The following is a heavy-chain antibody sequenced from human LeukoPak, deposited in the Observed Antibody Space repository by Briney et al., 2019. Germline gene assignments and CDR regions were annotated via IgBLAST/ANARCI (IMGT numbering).Heavy chain of an antibody. V-gene: IGHV1-2*02. CDR1: GYTFTGYY. D-gene: IGHD5-12*01. Sequence: ASVKVSCKASGYTFTGYYMHWVRQAPGQGLEWMGWINPNSGGTNYAQKFQGRVTMTRDTSISTAHMELSRLRSDDTAVYYCAVSRGIVATAPYDAFDIWGQGTMVSVSS. J-gene: IGHJ3*02. CDR3: AVSRGIVATAPYDAFDI. CDR2: INPNSGGT.